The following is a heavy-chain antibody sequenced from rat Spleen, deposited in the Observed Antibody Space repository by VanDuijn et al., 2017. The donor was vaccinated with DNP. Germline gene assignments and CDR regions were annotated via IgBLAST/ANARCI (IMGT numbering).Heavy chain of an antibody. D-gene: IGHD1-10*01. CDR2: ILYDGSIT. CDR3: ARQGNKYYFDY. CDR1: GVTFSDFN. Sequence: EVQLVESGGGLVQPGRSLKLSCAAAGVTFSDFNMAWVRQVPKKGLEWVATILYDGSITYYGDSVKGRFTISRDNERSTLYLQMDSLKSEDTATYYCARQGNKYYFDYWGQGVMVTVSS. J-gene: IGHJ2*01. V-gene: IGHV5-7*01.